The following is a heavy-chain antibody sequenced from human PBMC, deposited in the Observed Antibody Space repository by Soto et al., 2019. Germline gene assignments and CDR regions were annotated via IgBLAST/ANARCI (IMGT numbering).Heavy chain of an antibody. CDR1: GDSINSRSYY. V-gene: IGHV4-39*01. Sequence: PSETLSLTCTVTGDSINSRSYYWGWIRQPPGKGLEWIGSIYYSGRTYNNPSLRSRVSMSIDTSKDQFSLKLKSVTAADTALYYCARGPSWIRFLDVWGQGTTVTVSS. CDR2: IYYSGRT. J-gene: IGHJ6*02. CDR3: ARGPSWIRFLDV. D-gene: IGHD5-12*01.